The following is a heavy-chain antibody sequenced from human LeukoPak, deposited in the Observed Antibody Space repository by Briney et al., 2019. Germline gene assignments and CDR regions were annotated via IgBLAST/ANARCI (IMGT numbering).Heavy chain of an antibody. D-gene: IGHD3-3*02. V-gene: IGHV4-4*07. J-gene: IGHJ5*02. CDR3: ARDLASPPYNWFDP. CDR2: IHGGGST. CDR1: GASINNYY. Sequence: SETLSLTCTVSGASINNYYWSWIRQPAGKGLEWIGRIHGGGSTNYTPSLKSRVTVSIDTSKNQFSLKLSSKTAADTAVYYCARDLASPPYNWFDPWGQGTLVTVSS.